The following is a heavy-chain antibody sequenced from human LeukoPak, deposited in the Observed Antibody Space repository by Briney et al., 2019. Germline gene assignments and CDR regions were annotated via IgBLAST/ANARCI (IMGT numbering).Heavy chain of an antibody. CDR3: APTNYQTFYFDY. CDR2: TNTNSGGT. V-gene: IGHV1-2*02. D-gene: IGHD4/OR15-4a*01. CDR1: GYTFTGYY. Sequence: ASVKVSCKASGYTFTGYYMHWVRQAPGQGLEWMGWTNTNSGGTKYAQKFQGRVTMTRDTSISTAYMELSSLRSDDTAVYYCAPTNYQTFYFDYWGQGTLVTVSS. J-gene: IGHJ4*02.